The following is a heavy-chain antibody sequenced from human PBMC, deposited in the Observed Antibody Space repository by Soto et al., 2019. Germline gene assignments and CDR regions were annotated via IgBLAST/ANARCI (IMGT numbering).Heavy chain of an antibody. J-gene: IGHJ5*02. D-gene: IGHD6-19*01. Sequence: SETLSLTCTVSGGSISSGGYYWSWIRQHPGKGLEWIGYIYYSGSTYYNPSLKSRVTISVDTSKNQFSLKLSPVTAADTAVYYCARGSSGHGFSFDPWGQGTLVTVSS. CDR3: ARGSSGHGFSFDP. CDR1: GGSISSGGYY. CDR2: IYYSGST. V-gene: IGHV4-31*03.